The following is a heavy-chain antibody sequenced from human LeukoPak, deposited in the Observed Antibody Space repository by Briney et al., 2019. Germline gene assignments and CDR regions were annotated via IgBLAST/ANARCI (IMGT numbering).Heavy chain of an antibody. J-gene: IGHJ4*02. CDR1: GXSISSTTYY. CDR3: VRGSTLRHYQY. CDR2: IYYSGST. Sequence: KPSETLSLTCTVSGXSISSTTYYWGWIRRPPGKGLEWIGSIYYSGSTYYNPSLKSRTTVSVDTSKNQFSLKLSSVTAADTAVYYCVRGSTLRHYQYWGQGTLVTVSS. D-gene: IGHD3-16*01. V-gene: IGHV4-39*01.